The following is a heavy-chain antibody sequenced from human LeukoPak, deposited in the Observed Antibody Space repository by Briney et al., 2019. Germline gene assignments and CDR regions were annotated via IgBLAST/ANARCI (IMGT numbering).Heavy chain of an antibody. J-gene: IGHJ4*02. CDR2: INSDGSST. Sequence: GSLRLSCAASEFTFSSYWMHWVRQAPGKGLVWVSRINSDGSSTSYADSVKGRFTISRDNAKNTLYLQMYSLRAEDTTVYYCARVGYSGSYSTHFDYWGQGTLVTVSS. V-gene: IGHV3-74*01. CDR3: ARVGYSGSYSTHFDY. D-gene: IGHD1-26*01. CDR1: EFTFSSYW.